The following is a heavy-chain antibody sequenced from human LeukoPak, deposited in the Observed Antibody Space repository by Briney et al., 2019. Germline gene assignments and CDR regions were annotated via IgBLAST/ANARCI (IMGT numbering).Heavy chain of an antibody. V-gene: IGHV4-59*11. D-gene: IGHD4-17*01. CDR1: GDSISSHY. CDR2: IYYSGST. CDR3: ARGGTTVTPGLLWFDP. Sequence: SETLSPTCSVSGDSISSHYWSWIRQPPGRGLEWIGYIYYSGSTKYNPSLKSRVTISVDTSKNHFSLKLRSLTAPDPAVYYCARGGTTVTPGLLWFDPWGQGTLVTVSS. J-gene: IGHJ5*02.